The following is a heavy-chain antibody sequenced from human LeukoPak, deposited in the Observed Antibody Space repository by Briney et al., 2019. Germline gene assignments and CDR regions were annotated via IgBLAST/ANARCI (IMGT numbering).Heavy chain of an antibody. CDR3: ASRVNTAMVTIPFDD. CDR2: INYSGST. V-gene: IGHV4-34*01. D-gene: IGHD5-18*01. CDR1: GGSFSGYY. Sequence: PSETLSLTCAVYGGSFSGYYWSWIRQPPGKGLEWIGEINYSGSTNYNPSLKSRVTISVDTSKNQFSLKLSSVTAADTAVYYCASRVNTAMVTIPFDDCGQGTLVTVSS. J-gene: IGHJ4*02.